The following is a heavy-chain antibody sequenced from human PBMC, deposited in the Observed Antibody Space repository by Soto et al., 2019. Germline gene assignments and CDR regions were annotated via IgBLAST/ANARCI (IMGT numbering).Heavy chain of an antibody. D-gene: IGHD1-1*01. CDR2: IYATGTT. J-gene: IGHJ5*02. V-gene: IGHV4-4*07. CDR3: VRDRTKTLRDWFDP. Sequence: SETLSLTCTVSGASISGFYWSWIRKSAGKGLEWIGRIYATGTTDYNPSLKSRVMMSVDTSKKQFSLKLRSVTAADTAVYYCVRDRTKTLRDWFDPWGQGISVTVSS. CDR1: GASISGFY.